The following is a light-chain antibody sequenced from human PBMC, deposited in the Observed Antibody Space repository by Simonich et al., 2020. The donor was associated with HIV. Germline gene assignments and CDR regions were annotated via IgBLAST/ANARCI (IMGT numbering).Light chain of an antibody. CDR2: KAS. V-gene: IGKV1-13*02. CDR1: QGISSA. Sequence: AIQLTQSPSSLSASVGDRVTITCRASQGISSALAWYQQKPGKAPKLLIYKASSLESGVPSRFSGSGSGTEFTLTISSLQPDDFSTYYCQQYNTYSRTFGQGTKVEIK. CDR3: QQYNTYSRT. J-gene: IGKJ1*01.